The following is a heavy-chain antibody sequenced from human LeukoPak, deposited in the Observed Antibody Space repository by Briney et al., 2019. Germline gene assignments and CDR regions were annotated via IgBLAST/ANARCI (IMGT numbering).Heavy chain of an antibody. J-gene: IGHJ4*02. CDR1: GFTFSSYA. V-gene: IGHV3-30-3*02. D-gene: IGHD3-3*01. CDR2: ISYDGSNK. CDR3: AKSRITIFGVVTPFDY. Sequence: PGGSLRLSCAASGFTFSSYAMHWVRQAPGKGLEWVAVISYDGSNKYYADSVKGRFTISRDNSKNTLYLQMNSLRAEDTAVYYCAKSRITIFGVVTPFDYWGQGTLVTVSS.